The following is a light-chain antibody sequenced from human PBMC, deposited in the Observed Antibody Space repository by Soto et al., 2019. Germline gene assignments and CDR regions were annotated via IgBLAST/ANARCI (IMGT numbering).Light chain of an antibody. CDR1: SSDVGGYNY. V-gene: IGLV2-14*01. CDR3: SSYTSSSTLL. J-gene: IGLJ2*01. CDR2: DVS. Sequence: QSALTQPASVSGSPGQSITISCTGTSSDVGGYNYVSWYQQHPGKAPKLMIYDVSSRPSGVSNRFSGSKSGNTASLTISGLQAEDEADYYCSSYTSSSTLLFGGGTQGHRP.